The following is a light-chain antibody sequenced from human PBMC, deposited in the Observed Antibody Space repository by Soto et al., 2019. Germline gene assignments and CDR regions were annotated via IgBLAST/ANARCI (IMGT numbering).Light chain of an antibody. V-gene: IGKV4-1*01. CDR3: HQYHILPWT. CDR2: WAS. J-gene: IGKJ1*01. CDR1: RNVLYSSNNKKY. Sequence: DIVMTQSPDSLAVSLGERATINCMSSRNVLYSSNNKKYLAWYQQKPGQPPKLLIYWASTRESGVPDRFSGSASGTDFTLTISSLQAEDVAVYYCHQYHILPWTFGQGTKVEIK.